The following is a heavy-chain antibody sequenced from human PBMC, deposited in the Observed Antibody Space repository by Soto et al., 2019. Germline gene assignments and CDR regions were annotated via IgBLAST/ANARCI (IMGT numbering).Heavy chain of an antibody. J-gene: IGHJ4*02. CDR2: INGDGTDT. CDR3: AREVGRGSGSYYLDY. D-gene: IGHD3-16*01. Sequence: EVQLVESGGGLVQPGGSLRLSCAASGFTFSMYWMHWVRQAPGKGLLWVSRINGDGTDTTYADSVKGRFTISRDNAKNTVYLQMNGLRVEHTAVYYCAREVGRGSGSYYLDYWGQETLVTVSS. CDR1: GFTFSMYW. V-gene: IGHV3-74*03.